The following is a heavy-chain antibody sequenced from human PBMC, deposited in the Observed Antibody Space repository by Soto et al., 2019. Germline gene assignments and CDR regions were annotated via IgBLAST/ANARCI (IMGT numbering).Heavy chain of an antibody. CDR3: ASLIVGATHFDY. D-gene: IGHD1-26*01. V-gene: IGHV3-30-3*01. CDR2: ISYDGSNK. Sequence: LRLSCAASGFTFSSYAMHWVRQAPGKGLEWVAVISYDGSNKYYADSVKGRFTISRDNSKNTLYLQMNSLRAEDTAVYYCASLIVGATHFDYWGQGTLVTVSS. J-gene: IGHJ4*02. CDR1: GFTFSSYA.